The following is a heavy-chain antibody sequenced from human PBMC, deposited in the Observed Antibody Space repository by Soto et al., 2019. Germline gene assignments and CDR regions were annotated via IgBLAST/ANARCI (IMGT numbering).Heavy chain of an antibody. D-gene: IGHD3-22*01. V-gene: IGHV3-21*01. CDR2: IISSSSYI. Sequence: EVQLVESGGGLVKPGGSLRLSCAASGFTFSSYSMNWVRQAPGKGLEWVSSIISSSSYIYYADSVKGRFTISRDNAKNSLYLQMNSLRAEDTAVYYCARAQNYYDSSGYYSRGGFDYWGQGTLVTVSS. CDR3: ARAQNYYDSSGYYSRGGFDY. CDR1: GFTFSSYS. J-gene: IGHJ4*02.